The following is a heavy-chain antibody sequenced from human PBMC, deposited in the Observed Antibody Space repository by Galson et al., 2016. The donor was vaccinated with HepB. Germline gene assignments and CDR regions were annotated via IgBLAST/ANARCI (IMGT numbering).Heavy chain of an antibody. CDR3: ARSGYYDFWSSKLLFDY. Sequence: SETLSLTCTVSGGSISSYYWNWIRQPPGKGLEWIGYIYYSGSTNYNPSLKSRVTISVDTSKNQFSLKLSSVTTADTAVYYCARSGYYDFWSSKLLFDYWGQGTLVTVSS. D-gene: IGHD3-3*01. V-gene: IGHV4-59*01. CDR1: GGSISSYY. J-gene: IGHJ4*02. CDR2: IYYSGST.